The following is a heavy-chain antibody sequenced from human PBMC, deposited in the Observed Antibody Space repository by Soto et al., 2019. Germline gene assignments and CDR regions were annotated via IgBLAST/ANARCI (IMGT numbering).Heavy chain of an antibody. CDR1: GYNFNTYW. V-gene: IGHV5-51*01. CDR3: ARQKLWMATINNDSFDV. J-gene: IGHJ3*01. CDR2: IYPGDSDT. D-gene: IGHD2-21*01. Sequence: GESLKISCRGSGYNFNTYWIGWVRQMPGKGLEWMGFIYPGDSDTTYSPSFQGQVTISVDKSISTAYLQWSSLKVSDTAIYYCARQKLWMATINNDSFDVWGQGTKVTVSS.